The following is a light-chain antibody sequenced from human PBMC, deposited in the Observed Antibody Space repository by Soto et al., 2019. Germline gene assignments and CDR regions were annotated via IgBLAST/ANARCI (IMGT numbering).Light chain of an antibody. J-gene: IGKJ2*03. CDR3: HQFYRSGS. V-gene: IGKV4-1*01. Sequence: DIVLTQSPDSLALSLGERATINCKSSQGVLYSSNNKNYLAWYPLKSGQPPKLLFYWASTRESGVPDRFSASGSGTDFTLTINRLQAEDVAVYYCHQFYRSGSFGQGTKLEIK. CDR1: QGVLYSSNNKNY. CDR2: WAS.